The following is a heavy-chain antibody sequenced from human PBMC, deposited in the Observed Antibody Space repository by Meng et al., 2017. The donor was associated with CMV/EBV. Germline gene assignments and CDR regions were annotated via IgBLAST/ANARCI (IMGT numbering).Heavy chain of an antibody. Sequence: SETLSLTCTVSGGSISSYYWSWIRQPPGKGLEWIGYIYCSGSTNYNPPLKSRVTISVDTSKNQFSLKLRSVTAADTAVYYCARAAGSSWYRDYYYGMDVWGQGTTVTVSS. J-gene: IGHJ6*02. CDR1: GGSISSYY. D-gene: IGHD6-13*01. CDR3: ARAAGSSWYRDYYYGMDV. CDR2: IYCSGST. V-gene: IGHV4-59*01.